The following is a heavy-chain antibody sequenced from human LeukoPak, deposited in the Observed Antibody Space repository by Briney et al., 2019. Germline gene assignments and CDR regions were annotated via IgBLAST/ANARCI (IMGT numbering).Heavy chain of an antibody. Sequence: GPPLKISSKGSGSRFTSYWIGWGRRMPGKGLEWMGIIYPGDSDTRYSPSFQGQVTISADKSISTAYLQWSSLKASDTAMYYCARRQGLLWSGEDGMDVWGQGTTVTVSS. CDR3: ARRQGLLWSGEDGMDV. D-gene: IGHD3-10*01. CDR2: IYPGDSDT. J-gene: IGHJ6*02. V-gene: IGHV5-51*01. CDR1: GSRFTSYW.